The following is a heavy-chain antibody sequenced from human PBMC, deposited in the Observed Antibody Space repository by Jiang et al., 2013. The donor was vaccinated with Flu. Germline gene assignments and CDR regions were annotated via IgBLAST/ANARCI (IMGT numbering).Heavy chain of an antibody. D-gene: IGHD3-3*01. J-gene: IGHJ4*02. CDR3: ARALKVPGFWSGYLDY. Sequence: GPGLVKTSQTLALTCTVSGGSIDRGEYNWGWIRHHPGKGLEWIGFIHYTGGTYYNPSLESRVTLFVDSAKKHFSLILTSLTAADTAVYYCARALKVPGFWSGYLDYWGQGLQVTVSS. CDR1: GGSIDRGEYN. CDR2: IHYTGGT. V-gene: IGHV4-31*03.